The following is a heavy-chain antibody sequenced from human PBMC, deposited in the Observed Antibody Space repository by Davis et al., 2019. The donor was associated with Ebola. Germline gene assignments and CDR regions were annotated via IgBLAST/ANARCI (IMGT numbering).Heavy chain of an antibody. J-gene: IGHJ4*02. Sequence: FTFSRDNAKNSLYLQMNSLRAEDTAVYYCASHCGGDCLTYYFDYWGQGTLVTVSS. CDR3: ASHCGGDCLTYYFDY. D-gene: IGHD2-21*02. V-gene: IGHV3-11*06.